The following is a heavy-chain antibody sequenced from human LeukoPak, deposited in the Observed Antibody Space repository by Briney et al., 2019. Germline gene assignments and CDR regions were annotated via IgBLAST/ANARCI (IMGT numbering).Heavy chain of an antibody. CDR1: GFTFNNAW. Sequence: GSLRLSCAASGFTFNNAWMSWVRQAPGKGLEWVSSISSDSSYKYYGGSVKGRFTISRDNSKNTLYLQLNGLRDEDTAIYFCGKDRPNYYEYNGLYYTREGDYWGQGTLVTVSS. CDR3: GKDRPNYYEYNGLYYTREGDY. D-gene: IGHD3-16*01. J-gene: IGHJ4*02. V-gene: IGHV3-23*01. CDR2: ISSDSSYK.